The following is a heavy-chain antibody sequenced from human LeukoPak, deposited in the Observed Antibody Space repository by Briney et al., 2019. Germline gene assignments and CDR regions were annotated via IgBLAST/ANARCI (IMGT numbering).Heavy chain of an antibody. CDR1: GFTFSSYS. CDR2: ISSSSSYI. Sequence: PGGSLRLSCAASGFTFSSYSMNWVRQAPGKGLEWVSSISSSSSYIYYADSVKGRFTISRDNAKDSLYLQMNSLRAEDTAVYYCARDHYYDSSGYDYWGQGTLVTVSS. J-gene: IGHJ4*02. CDR3: ARDHYYDSSGYDY. D-gene: IGHD3-22*01. V-gene: IGHV3-21*01.